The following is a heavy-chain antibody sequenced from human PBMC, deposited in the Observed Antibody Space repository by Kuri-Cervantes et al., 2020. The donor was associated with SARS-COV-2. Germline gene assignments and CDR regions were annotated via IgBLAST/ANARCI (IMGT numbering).Heavy chain of an antibody. Sequence: GESPKIPCAASGFTFSSYAMSWVRQAPGKGLEWVTVISYDGSNKYYADSVKGRFTISRDNSKNTLYLQMNSLRAEDTAVYYCARDRNGYYYDSSGYQEYYYYGMDVWGQGTTVTVSS. V-gene: IGHV3-30*03. D-gene: IGHD3-22*01. CDR1: GFTFSSYA. CDR2: ISYDGSNK. J-gene: IGHJ6*02. CDR3: ARDRNGYYYDSSGYQEYYYYGMDV.